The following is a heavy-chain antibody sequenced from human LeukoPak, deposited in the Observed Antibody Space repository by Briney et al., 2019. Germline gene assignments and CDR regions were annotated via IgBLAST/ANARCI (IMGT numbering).Heavy chain of an antibody. Sequence: SETVSLTCTVSGGSISSYYWSWVRQPPGKGLEWIGEINHSGSTNYNPSLKSRVTISVDTSKNQFSLKLSSVTAADTAVYYCVLRGRGARPPYYMDVWGKGTTVTVSS. CDR2: INHSGST. D-gene: IGHD3-10*01. CDR1: GGSISSYY. J-gene: IGHJ6*03. CDR3: VLRGRGARPPYYMDV. V-gene: IGHV4-34*01.